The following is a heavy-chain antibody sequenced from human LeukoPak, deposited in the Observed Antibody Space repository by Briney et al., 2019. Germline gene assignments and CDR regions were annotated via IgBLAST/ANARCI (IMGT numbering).Heavy chain of an antibody. CDR2: LVYDARS. V-gene: IGHV3-33*01. Sequence: GRSLRLSCAASGFPFSSYGMHWVRQAPGKGLEWVARLVYDARSDYANSVKGRFSISRDDSKNTLFLDMSNLRVEDTALYYCARDLSAAFDFWGQGVLVTVSS. D-gene: IGHD6-19*01. J-gene: IGHJ4*02. CDR3: ARDLSAAFDF. CDR1: GFPFSSYG.